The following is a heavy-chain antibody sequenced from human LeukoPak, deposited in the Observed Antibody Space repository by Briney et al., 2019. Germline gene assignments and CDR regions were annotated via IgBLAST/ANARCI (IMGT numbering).Heavy chain of an antibody. CDR1: GGSFSDYY. D-gene: IGHD6-13*01. J-gene: IGHJ6*03. CDR2: INHSGST. V-gene: IGHV4-34*01. Sequence: SETLSLTCAVYGGSFSDYYWSWIRQPPGKGLEWIGEINHSGSTNYNPSLKSRVTISVDTSKNQFSLKLSSVTAADTAVYYCARDLEYSSSWYYYYYMDVWGKGTTVTVSS. CDR3: ARDLEYSSSWYYYYYMDV.